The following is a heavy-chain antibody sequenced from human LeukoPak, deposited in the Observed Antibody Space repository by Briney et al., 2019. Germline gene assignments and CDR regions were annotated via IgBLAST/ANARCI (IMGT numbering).Heavy chain of an antibody. CDR2: IYYSGST. V-gene: IGHV4-59*01. D-gene: IGHD2-15*01. CDR3: ASLMPNKVVAARGGMDV. CDR1: GGSISSYY. Sequence: SETLSLTCTVSGGSISSYYWSWIRQPPGKGLEWIGYIYYSGSTNYNPSLKSRVTISVDTSKNQFSLKLSSVTAADTAVYYCASLMPNKVVAARGGMDVWGKGTTVTVSS. J-gene: IGHJ6*04.